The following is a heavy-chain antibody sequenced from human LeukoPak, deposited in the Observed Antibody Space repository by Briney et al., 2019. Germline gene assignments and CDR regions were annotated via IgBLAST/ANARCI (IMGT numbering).Heavy chain of an antibody. V-gene: IGHV3-7*01. J-gene: IGHJ4*02. CDR3: VKVAKYYYGSETYYFFEQ. CDR2: INQDGTEK. CDR1: GFTFTTYW. D-gene: IGHD3-10*01. Sequence: GESLRLSCAASGFTFTTYWMSWVRQFPGKGLQWVANINQDGTEKYYVDSAKGRFTISRDNAKNSLHLQMNSLRVEDTAIYYCVKVAKYYYGSETYYFFEQWGQGTPVTASS.